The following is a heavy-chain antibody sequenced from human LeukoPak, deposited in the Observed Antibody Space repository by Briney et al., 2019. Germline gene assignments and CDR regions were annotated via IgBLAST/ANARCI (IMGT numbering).Heavy chain of an antibody. J-gene: IGHJ5*02. V-gene: IGHV1-69*04. CDR3: ARGPPTYYDISTGYRGPNWFDP. CDR2: IIPILGIA. D-gene: IGHD3-9*01. CDR1: GGTFSSYA. Sequence: GASVKVSCKASGGTFSSYAISWVRQAPGQGLEWMGRIIPILGIANYAQKFQGRVTITADKSTSTAYMELSSLRSEDTAVYYCARGPPTYYDISTGYRGPNWFDPWGQGTLVTVSS.